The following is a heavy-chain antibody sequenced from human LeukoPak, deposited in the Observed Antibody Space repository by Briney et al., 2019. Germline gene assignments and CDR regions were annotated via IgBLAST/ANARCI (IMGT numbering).Heavy chain of an antibody. J-gene: IGHJ3*01. CDR1: GLTFSNYA. V-gene: IGHV3-23*01. CDR3: AKDPNGDYVGAFDF. D-gene: IGHD4-17*01. CDR2: IFASGGDT. Sequence: PGGSLRLSCAASGLTFSNYAMMWVRQAPGKGLEWVLAIFASGGDTRYADSVRGRFTISRDNSRNTLFLQMNSLTADDTAVYYCAKDPNGDYVGAFDFWGQGTMVTVSS.